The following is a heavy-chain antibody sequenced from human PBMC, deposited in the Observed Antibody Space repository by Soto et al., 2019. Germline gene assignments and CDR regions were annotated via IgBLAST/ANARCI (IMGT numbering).Heavy chain of an antibody. J-gene: IGHJ3*02. V-gene: IGHV4-61*01. CDR2: IYYSGST. D-gene: IGHD1-7*01. CDR3: ASGGTMGAFDI. Sequence: SETLSLTCTVSGGSVSSGSYYWSWIRQPPGKGLEWIGYIYYSGSTNYNPSLKSRVTISVDTSKNQFSLKLSSVTAADTAVYYCASGGTMGAFDIWGQGTMLTV. CDR1: GGSVSSGSYY.